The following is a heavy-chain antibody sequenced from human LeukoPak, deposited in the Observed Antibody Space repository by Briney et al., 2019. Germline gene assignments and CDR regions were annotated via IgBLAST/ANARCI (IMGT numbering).Heavy chain of an antibody. Sequence: SGSTNYNPSLKSRVTISVDTSKNQFSLKLSSVTAADTAVYYCARGYCSGGSCYSHADAFDIWGQGTMVTVSS. D-gene: IGHD2-15*01. CDR2: SGST. CDR3: ARGYCSGGSCYSHADAFDI. J-gene: IGHJ3*02. V-gene: IGHV4-34*01.